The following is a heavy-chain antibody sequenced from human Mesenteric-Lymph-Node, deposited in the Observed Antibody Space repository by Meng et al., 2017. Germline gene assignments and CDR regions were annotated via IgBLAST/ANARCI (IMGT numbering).Heavy chain of an antibody. J-gene: IGHJ5*02. CDR1: GDSISSYY. CDR2: IYYTGST. D-gene: IGHD3-16*02. V-gene: IGHV4-59*01. Sequence: GSLRLSCSASGDSISSYYWSWIRQPPGRGLEYIGYIYYTGSTNYNPSLKSRVTISFDTSRNQFSLNLNSVTAADSAVYYCARDRNYDYVWGSYRRNWFDPWGQGTLVTVSS. CDR3: ARDRNYDYVWGSYRRNWFDP.